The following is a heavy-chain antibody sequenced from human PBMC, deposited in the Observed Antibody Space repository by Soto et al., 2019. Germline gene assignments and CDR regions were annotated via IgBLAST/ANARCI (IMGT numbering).Heavy chain of an antibody. D-gene: IGHD2-2*01. CDR1: GDTFSSYA. J-gene: IGHJ4*02. CDR3: ARGVVSGANEEYCFDY. Sequence: QVQLVQSGAEVKKPGSSVKVSCKASGDTFSSYAISWVRQAPGQGLEWMGGIIPIFGTANYAQKFQGRVTLTADESTSTACMDLSSQRSEDTAVYYWARGVVSGANEEYCFDYWGQGTLVTVSS. CDR2: IIPIFGTA. V-gene: IGHV1-69*01.